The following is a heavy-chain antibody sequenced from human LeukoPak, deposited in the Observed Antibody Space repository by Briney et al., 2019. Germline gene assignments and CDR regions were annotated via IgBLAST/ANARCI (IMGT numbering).Heavy chain of an antibody. CDR3: AIIASAFLGVY. D-gene: IGHD3-16*01. CDR1: GYTFNGYY. V-gene: IGHV1-2*02. J-gene: IGHJ4*02. CDR2: INPNNGGT. Sequence: ASVKVSCKASGYTFNGYYVHWVRQAPGQGLEWMGWINPNNGGTISAQKFQGRVTMTRDTSINTAYMEMNRLKSDDTAVYYCAIIASAFLGVYWGQGTLVTVSS.